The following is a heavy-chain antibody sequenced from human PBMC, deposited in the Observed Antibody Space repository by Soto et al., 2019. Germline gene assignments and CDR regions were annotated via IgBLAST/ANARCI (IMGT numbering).Heavy chain of an antibody. CDR3: ARAQGMVRGVIPEDYYYYYGMDV. V-gene: IGHV3-33*01. Sequence: GGSLRLSCAASGFTFSSYGMHWVRQAPGKGLEWVAVIWYDGSNKYYADSVKGRFTISRDNSKNTLYLQMNSLRAEDTAVYYCARAQGMVRGVIPEDYYYYYGMDVWGQGTTVTVSS. J-gene: IGHJ6*02. CDR1: GFTFSSYG. CDR2: IWYDGSNK. D-gene: IGHD3-10*01.